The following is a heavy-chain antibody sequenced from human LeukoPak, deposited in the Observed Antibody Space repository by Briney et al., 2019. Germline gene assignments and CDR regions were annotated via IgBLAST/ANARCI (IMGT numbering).Heavy chain of an antibody. D-gene: IGHD5-18*01. CDR1: GFTFRSYA. CDR3: AKESGGGYSYGGSVDY. Sequence: SGRSLRLPYAASGFTFRSYAMSGARQAPGKGLEWVSGLSASGRSTYYADSVEGRFSISRDNSDNTVYLQMNSPTAEDTAVYYCAKESGGGYSYGGSVDYWGQGTLVTVSS. V-gene: IGHV3-23*01. CDR2: LSASGRST. J-gene: IGHJ4*02.